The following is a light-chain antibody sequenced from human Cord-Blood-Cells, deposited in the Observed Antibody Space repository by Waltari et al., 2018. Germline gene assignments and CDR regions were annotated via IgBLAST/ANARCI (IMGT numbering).Light chain of an antibody. V-gene: IGKV3-11*01. CDR1: RSVSSY. Sequence: EIVLTQSPATLSLSPGERATLSCRARRSVSSYLAWYQQKPGQAPRLLSDDASDRATGIPARFSGSGSGTDFTLAISSLEPEDFAVYYCQQRSNWPCTFGPGTKVDIK. CDR2: DAS. CDR3: QQRSNWPCT. J-gene: IGKJ3*01.